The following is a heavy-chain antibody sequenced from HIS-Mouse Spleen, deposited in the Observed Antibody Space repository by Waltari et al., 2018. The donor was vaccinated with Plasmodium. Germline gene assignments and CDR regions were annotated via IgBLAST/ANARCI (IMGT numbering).Heavy chain of an antibody. J-gene: IGHJ2*01. CDR2: IKQDGSEK. CDR3: ASSWYWYFDL. V-gene: IGHV3-7*01. CDR1: GFPFSSYG. D-gene: IGHD6-13*01. Sequence: EVQLVESGGGLVQPGGSRRLFWAAHGFPFSSYGRSWVRQAPGKGLEWVANIKQDGSEKYYVDSVKGRFTISRDNAKNSLYLQMNSLRAEDTAVYYCASSWYWYFDLWGRGTLVTVSS.